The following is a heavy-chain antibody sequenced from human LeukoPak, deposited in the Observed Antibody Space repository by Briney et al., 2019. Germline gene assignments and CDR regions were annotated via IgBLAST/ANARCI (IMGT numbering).Heavy chain of an antibody. D-gene: IGHD2-2*01. V-gene: IGHV3-23*01. CDR1: GFTFSSYA. Sequence: PGGSLRLSCAASGFTFSSYAMSWVRQAPGKGLEWVSAISGSGGSTYYADSVKGRFTISRDNSKNTLYLQMNSLRAEDTAVYYCARGEYCSSTSCYLFDYWGQGTLVTVSS. CDR3: ARGEYCSSTSCYLFDY. J-gene: IGHJ4*02. CDR2: ISGSGGST.